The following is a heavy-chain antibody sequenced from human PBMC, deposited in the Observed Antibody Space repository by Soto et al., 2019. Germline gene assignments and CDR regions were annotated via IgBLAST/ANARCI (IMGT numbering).Heavy chain of an antibody. CDR3: ARDRRYCSGGSCSAFDI. V-gene: IGHV3-74*01. D-gene: IGHD2-15*01. J-gene: IGHJ3*02. CDR2: INRDGRST. Sequence: PGGSLRLSCAASGFTFSSCALGWARQAPGQGLAWVSRINRDGRSTSYADSVKGRFTISRDNAKNTLYLQMNSLRAEDTAVYYCARDRRYCSGGSCSAFDIWGQGT. CDR1: GFTFSSCA.